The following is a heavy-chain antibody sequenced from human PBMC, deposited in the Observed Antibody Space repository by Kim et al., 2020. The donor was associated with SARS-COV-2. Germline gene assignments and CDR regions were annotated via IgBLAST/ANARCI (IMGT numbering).Heavy chain of an antibody. CDR2: ISYDGSNK. J-gene: IGHJ6*02. CDR1: GFTFSTYA. CDR3: AKDRTIVVVPAARMDV. Sequence: GGSLRLSCAASGFTFSTYAMHWVHQAPGKGLEWVAVISYDGSNKYYADSVKGRFTISRDNSKNTLYLQMNSLRAEDTAVYYCAKDRTIVVVPAARMDVWGQGTTVTVSS. V-gene: IGHV3-30*18. D-gene: IGHD2-2*01.